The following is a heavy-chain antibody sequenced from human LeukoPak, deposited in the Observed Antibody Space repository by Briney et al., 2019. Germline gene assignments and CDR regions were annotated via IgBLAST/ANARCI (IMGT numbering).Heavy chain of an antibody. V-gene: IGHV4-34*01. J-gene: IGHJ3*02. D-gene: IGHD2-2*01. CDR2: INHGGST. CDR1: GGSFSGYY. Sequence: SETLSLTCAVYGGSFSGYYWSWIRQPPGKGLEWIGEINHGGSTNYNPSLKSRVTISVDTSKNQFSLKLSSVTAADTAVYYCARGLYCSSTSCYENAFDIWGQGTMVTVSS. CDR3: ARGLYCSSTSCYENAFDI.